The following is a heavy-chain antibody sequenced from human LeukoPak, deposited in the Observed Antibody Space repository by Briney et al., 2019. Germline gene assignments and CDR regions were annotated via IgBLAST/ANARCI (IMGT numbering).Heavy chain of an antibody. CDR2: INHSGST. CDR1: GGSFSGYY. Sequence: KPSETLSLTCAVYGGSFSGYYWSWIRQPPGKGLEWIGEINHSGSTNYNPSLKSRVTISVDTSKNHFSLQLSSVTTADTAVYYCATTPTRITIFGVVKGDIDYWGQGTLVTVSS. V-gene: IGHV4-34*01. J-gene: IGHJ4*02. CDR3: ATTPTRITIFGVVKGDIDY. D-gene: IGHD3-3*01.